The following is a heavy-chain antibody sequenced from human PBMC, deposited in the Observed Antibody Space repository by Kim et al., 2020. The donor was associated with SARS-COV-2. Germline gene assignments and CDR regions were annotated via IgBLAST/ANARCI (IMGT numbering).Heavy chain of an antibody. J-gene: IGHJ1*01. V-gene: IGHV4-39*01. CDR1: GCSISSSSYY. CDR2: IYYSGST. Sequence: SETLSLTCTVSGCSISSSSYYWGWIRQPPGKGLEWIGSIYYSGSTYYNPSLKSRVTISVDTSKNQFSLKLSSVTAADTAVYYCARHVDYQYFQHWGQGTL. D-gene: IGHD3-16*01. CDR3: ARHVDYQYFQH.